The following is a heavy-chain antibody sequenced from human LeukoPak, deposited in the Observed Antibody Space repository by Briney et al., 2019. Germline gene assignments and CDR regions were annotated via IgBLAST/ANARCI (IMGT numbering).Heavy chain of an antibody. CDR2: IYYSGST. CDR3: ARYALGYCSSTSCSKFDY. D-gene: IGHD2-2*01. CDR1: GVSISTSAYY. V-gene: IGHV4-39*01. Sequence: SETLSLTCSVSGVSISTSAYYWGWIRQPPGKGLEWIGSIYYSGSTYYNPSLKSRVTISVDTSKNQFSLKLSSVTAADTAVYYCARYALGYCSSTSCSKFDYWGQGTLVTVSS. J-gene: IGHJ4*02.